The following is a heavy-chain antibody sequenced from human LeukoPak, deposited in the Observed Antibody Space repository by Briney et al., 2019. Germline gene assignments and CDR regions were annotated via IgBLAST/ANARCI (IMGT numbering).Heavy chain of an antibody. V-gene: IGHV3-21*01. Sequence: TGGSLGTSCAASGFTFSSYSMSWVRQAPGKGLEWVSSVGSSSSYIYYADSVRGRFTISRDNAKNSLYLQMNGLRAEDTAVYYCARGWSSYYFDYWGQGTLVTVSS. CDR1: GFTFSSYS. CDR2: VGSSSSYI. J-gene: IGHJ4*02. D-gene: IGHD2-15*01. CDR3: ARGWSSYYFDY.